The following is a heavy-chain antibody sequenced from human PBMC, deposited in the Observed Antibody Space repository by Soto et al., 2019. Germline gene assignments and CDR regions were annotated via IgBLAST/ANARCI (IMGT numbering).Heavy chain of an antibody. CDR2: IYHSGST. Sequence: QVQLQESGPGLVEPSGTLSLTCAVSGGSVSSTNWWSWVRQPPGKGLEWIGEIYHSGSTYYNPSLKSRVTISVDKSKHQFSLRLSSVTAADTAVYFCARDRAVSARGSFDYWGQGTLVTVSS. J-gene: IGHJ4*02. CDR1: GGSVSSTNW. CDR3: ARDRAVSARGSFDY. D-gene: IGHD6-19*01. V-gene: IGHV4-4*02.